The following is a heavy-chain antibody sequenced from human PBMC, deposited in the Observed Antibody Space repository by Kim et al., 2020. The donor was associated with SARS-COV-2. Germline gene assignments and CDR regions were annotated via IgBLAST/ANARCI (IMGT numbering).Heavy chain of an antibody. CDR2: INPNSGGT. CDR3: ARGPFVQWELPLVFDY. V-gene: IGHV1-2*06. Sequence: ASVKVSCKASGYTFTGYYMHWVRQAPGQGLEWMGRINPNSGGTNYAQKFQGRVTMTRDTSISTAYMELSRLRSDDTAVYYCARGPFVQWELPLVFDYWGQGTLVTVSS. CDR1: GYTFTGYY. J-gene: IGHJ4*02. D-gene: IGHD1-26*01.